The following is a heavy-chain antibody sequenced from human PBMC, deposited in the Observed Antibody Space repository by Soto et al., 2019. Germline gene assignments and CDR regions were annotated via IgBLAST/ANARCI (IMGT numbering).Heavy chain of an antibody. CDR3: AREWGGAFDV. Sequence: QVQLQESGPGLVKPSETLSLTCTVSGGSISSYYWSWIRQPPGKGLEWIGYIYYSGSTNYNPSLQCRLTTSVDTSKNQLSRKLSSVTAADTAVYHCAREWGGAFDVWGQGTMVTVSS. J-gene: IGHJ3*01. CDR2: IYYSGST. D-gene: IGHD3-10*01. V-gene: IGHV4-59*01. CDR1: GGSISSYY.